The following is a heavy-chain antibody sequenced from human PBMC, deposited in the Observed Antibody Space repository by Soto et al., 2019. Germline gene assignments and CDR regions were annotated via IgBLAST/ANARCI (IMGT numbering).Heavy chain of an antibody. CDR2: ISYDGSNK. CDR3: VSSIVVVTAIDY. J-gene: IGHJ4*02. CDR1: GFTFSSYG. V-gene: IGHV3-30*03. Sequence: GGSLRLSCAASGFTFSSYGMHWVRQAPGKGLEWVAVISYDGSNKYYADSVKGRFTISRDNSKNTLYLQMNSLRAEDTAVYYCVSSIVVVTAIDYWGQGTLVTVSS. D-gene: IGHD2-21*02.